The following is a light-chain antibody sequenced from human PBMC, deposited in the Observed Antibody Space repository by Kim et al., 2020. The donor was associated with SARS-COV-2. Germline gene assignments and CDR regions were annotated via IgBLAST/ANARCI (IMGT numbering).Light chain of an antibody. CDR2: GKT. J-gene: IGLJ2*01. V-gene: IGLV3-19*01. CDR1: TLSTSY. Sequence: SSELTQDPAVSVALGQTVKVTCQGDTLSTSYASWYQQKPGQAPTLVFSGKTNRPSGIPDRFSGSTSGNTASLTITGAQADDEAVYYCNSRDSTTNHLIFGGGTQLTVL. CDR3: NSRDSTTNHLI.